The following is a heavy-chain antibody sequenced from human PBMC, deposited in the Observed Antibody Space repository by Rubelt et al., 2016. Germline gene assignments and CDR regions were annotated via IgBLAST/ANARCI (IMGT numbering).Heavy chain of an antibody. Sequence: QVQLQQWGAGLLKPSETLSLTCAVYGGSFSGYYWSWIRQHPGKGLEWIGYIYYSGSTYYNPSLKSRVTISVDTSKNQFSLKLSSVTAAGTAVYYCARDSGSRIFDYWGQGTLVTVSS. CDR1: GGSFSGYY. D-gene: IGHD2/OR15-2a*01. V-gene: IGHV4-34*01. CDR2: IYYSGST. J-gene: IGHJ4*02. CDR3: ARDSGSRIFDY.